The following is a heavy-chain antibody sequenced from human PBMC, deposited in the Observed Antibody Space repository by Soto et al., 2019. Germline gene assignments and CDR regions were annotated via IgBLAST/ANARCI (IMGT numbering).Heavy chain of an antibody. Sequence: QVQLVQSGDEVKKPGASVKVSCKASGYIFVNYGIAWVRQAPGQGLEWMGWISPYTGNTHSATKVQGRLTMTTDTPTCTAYLNLGSGTADGTTVYYCVKGDNYVTPTPQDVWGQGTTVTVSS. V-gene: IGHV1-18*01. CDR1: GYIFVNYG. CDR2: ISPYTGNT. D-gene: IGHD3-16*01. CDR3: VKGDNYVTPTPQDV. J-gene: IGHJ6*02.